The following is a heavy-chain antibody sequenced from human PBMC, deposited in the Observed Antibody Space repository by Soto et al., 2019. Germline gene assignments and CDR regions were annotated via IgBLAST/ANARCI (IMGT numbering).Heavy chain of an antibody. V-gene: IGHV1-58*01. Sequence: ASVKVSCKASGFTFTSSAVQWVRQARGQRLEWIGWIVVGSGNTNYAQKFQERVTITRDMSTSTAYMELSSLRSEDTAVYYCAARKYGSGTQADYYGMDVWGQGTTVTVSS. D-gene: IGHD3-10*01. CDR3: AARKYGSGTQADYYGMDV. CDR2: IVVGSGNT. J-gene: IGHJ6*02. CDR1: GFTFTSSA.